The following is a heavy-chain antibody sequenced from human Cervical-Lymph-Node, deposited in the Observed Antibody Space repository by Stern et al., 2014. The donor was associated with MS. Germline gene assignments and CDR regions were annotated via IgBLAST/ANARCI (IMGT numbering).Heavy chain of an antibody. CDR3: AKSASNFAYYYYGMDV. CDR2: ISNDGSYN. CDR1: GFTFSNYG. D-gene: IGHD4-11*01. Sequence: VQLVQSGGGVVQPGRSLRLSCAASGFTFSNYGMHWVRQAPGKGLEWVAVISNDGSYNLYAASVKGRFTISRDNSNHTLNLQMNSLSSEDTAVYYCAKSASNFAYYYYGMDVWGQGTTVTVSS. J-gene: IGHJ6*02. V-gene: IGHV3-30*18.